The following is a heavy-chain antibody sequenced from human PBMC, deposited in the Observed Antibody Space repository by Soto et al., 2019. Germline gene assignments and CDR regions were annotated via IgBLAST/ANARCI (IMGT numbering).Heavy chain of an antibody. V-gene: IGHV1-46*01. CDR1: GYTFTSYY. CDR2: INPSGGST. J-gene: IGHJ6*02. D-gene: IGHD3-22*01. Sequence: ASVKVSCKASGYTFTSYYMHWVRQAPGQGLEWMGIINPSGGSTSYAQKFQGRVTMTRDTSTSTVYMELSSLRSEDTAVYYCAREPTYYYDSSGYYSPRDYYGMDVWGQGTTVTVSS. CDR3: AREPTYYYDSSGYYSPRDYYGMDV.